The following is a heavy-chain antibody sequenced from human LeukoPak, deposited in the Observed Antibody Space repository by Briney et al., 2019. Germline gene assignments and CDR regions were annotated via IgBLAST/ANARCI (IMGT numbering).Heavy chain of an antibody. V-gene: IGHV3-30*18. Sequence: GGSLRLSCVASGFTFSSYGMHWVRQAPGKGLEWVAVISYDGSNKYYADSVKGRFTISRDNSKNTLYLQMNSLRAEDTAVYYCAKDPSSSYYGSTKLDYWGQGTLVTVSS. CDR2: ISYDGSNK. D-gene: IGHD3-10*01. CDR3: AKDPSSSYYGSTKLDY. CDR1: GFTFSSYG. J-gene: IGHJ4*02.